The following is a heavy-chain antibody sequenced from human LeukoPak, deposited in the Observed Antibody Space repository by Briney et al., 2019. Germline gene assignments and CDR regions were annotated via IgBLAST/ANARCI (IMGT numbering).Heavy chain of an antibody. CDR1: RYSISSGYY. CDR2: IYHSGSA. D-gene: IGHD3-22*01. V-gene: IGHV4-38-2*02. CDR3: ARSPHWYDSSGYYILFDY. J-gene: IGHJ4*01. Sequence: PSETLSLTCTVSRYSISSGYYWAWIRQPPGKGLEWIGSIYHSGSAYYNASLKSRVTISVDKSKNQFSLKLSSVTAADTAIYYCARSPHWYDSSGYYILFDYWGQENRVTVSS.